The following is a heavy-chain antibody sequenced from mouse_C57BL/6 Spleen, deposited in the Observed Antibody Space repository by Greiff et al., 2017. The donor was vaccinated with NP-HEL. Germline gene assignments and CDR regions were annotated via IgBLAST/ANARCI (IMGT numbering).Heavy chain of an antibody. CDR2: ISNLAYSI. CDR3: ARHPGGLGNYFDY. V-gene: IGHV5-15*04. D-gene: IGHD4-1*01. J-gene: IGHJ2*01. Sequence: EVKLVESGGGLVQPGGSLKLSCAASGFTFSDYRMAWVRQAPRKGPEWVAFISNLAYSIYYADTVTGRFTISRENAKNTLYLEMSSLRSEDTAMYYCARHPGGLGNYFDYWGQGTTLTVSS. CDR1: GFTFSDYR.